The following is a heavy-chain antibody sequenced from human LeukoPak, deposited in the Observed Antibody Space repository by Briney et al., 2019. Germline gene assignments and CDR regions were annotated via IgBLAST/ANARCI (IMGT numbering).Heavy chain of an antibody. CDR1: GYTFTSYV. D-gene: IGHD3-3*01. CDR2: ISAYNGNT. V-gene: IGHV1-18*01. J-gene: IGHJ4*02. Sequence: ASVKVSCKASGYTFTSYVISWVRQAPGQGLEWMGWISAYNGNTNYAQKLQGRVTMTTDTSTSTAYMELRSLRSDDTAVYYCARGDPLDDFWSGYYRGSYYFDYWGQGTLVTVSS. CDR3: ARGDPLDDFWSGYYRGSYYFDY.